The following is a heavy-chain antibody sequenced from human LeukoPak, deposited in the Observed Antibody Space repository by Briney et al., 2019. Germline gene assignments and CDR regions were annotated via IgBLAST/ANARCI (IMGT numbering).Heavy chain of an antibody. Sequence: SETLSLTCTVSGGSISSSSYSWGWIRQPPGKGLEWIGSIYYSGSTYYNPSLKSRVTISVDTSKNQFSLKLSSVTAADTAVYYCARDYSSSSRDLDYWGQGTLVTVSS. CDR2: IYYSGST. CDR3: ARDYSSSSRDLDY. J-gene: IGHJ4*02. CDR1: GGSISSSSYS. D-gene: IGHD6-6*01. V-gene: IGHV4-39*07.